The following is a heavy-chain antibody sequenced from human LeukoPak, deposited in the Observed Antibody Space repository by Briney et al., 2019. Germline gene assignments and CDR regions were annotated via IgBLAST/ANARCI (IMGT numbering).Heavy chain of an antibody. CDR3: ARLVVATIRRDY. J-gene: IGHJ4*02. Sequence: SETLSLTCAVYGGSFSGYYWSWIRQPPGKGLEWIGEINHSGSTNYNPSPKSRVTVSVDTSKNQFSLKLSSVTAADTAVYYCARLVVATIRRDYWGQGTLVTVSS. D-gene: IGHD5-12*01. V-gene: IGHV4-34*01. CDR2: INHSGST. CDR1: GGSFSGYY.